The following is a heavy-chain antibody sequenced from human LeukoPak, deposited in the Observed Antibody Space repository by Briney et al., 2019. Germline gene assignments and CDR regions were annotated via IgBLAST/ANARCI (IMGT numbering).Heavy chain of an antibody. CDR3: TTDLGITMIRGVIVY. CDR2: IKSKGDGETT. J-gene: IGHJ4*02. Sequence: GGSLRLSCAASGFTFTNAWMSWVRQAPGKGLEWVGRIKSKGDGETTDYAAPVKGRFTMSRDDSKATLYLQMNSLKAEDTAVYYCTTDLGITMIRGVIVYWGQGALVTVSS. D-gene: IGHD3-10*01. CDR1: GFTFTNAW. V-gene: IGHV3-15*01.